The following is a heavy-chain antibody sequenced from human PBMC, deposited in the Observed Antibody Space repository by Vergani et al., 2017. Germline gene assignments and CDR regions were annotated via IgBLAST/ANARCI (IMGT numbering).Heavy chain of an antibody. Sequence: QVQLQESGPGLVKPSQTLSLTCPVSGGSISSGSYYWSWIRQPAGKGMEWIWRIYTSGSTNYNPSLKSRGPMSVDTSKKQFSLKLSSVTAADTAVYYCAREINPPSLECFPDVWGKGTMVTVSS. CDR1: GGSISSGSYY. CDR3: AREINPPSLECFPDV. D-gene: IGHD3-3*01. J-gene: IGHJ6*04. CDR2: IYTSGST. V-gene: IGHV4-61*02.